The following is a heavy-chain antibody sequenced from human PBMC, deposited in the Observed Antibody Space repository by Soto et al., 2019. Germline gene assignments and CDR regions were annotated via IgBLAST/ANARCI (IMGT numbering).Heavy chain of an antibody. CDR3: AKAKYRGAIYYYYGMDV. D-gene: IGHD2-15*01. V-gene: IGHV1-3*01. CDR1: GYTFTSYA. CDR2: INAGNGNT. J-gene: IGHJ6*02. Sequence: QGQLVQSGAEVKKPGASVKVSCKASGYTFTSYAMHWVRQAPGQRLEWMGWINAGNGNTKYSQKFQGRVTITRDTSASTAYMELSSLRSEDTAVYYCAKAKYRGAIYYYYGMDVWGQRTTVTVSS.